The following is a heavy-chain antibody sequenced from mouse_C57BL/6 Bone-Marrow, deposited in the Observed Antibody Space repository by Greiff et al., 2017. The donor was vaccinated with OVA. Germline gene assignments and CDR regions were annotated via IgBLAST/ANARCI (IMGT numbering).Heavy chain of an antibody. CDR3: ARDRSWAMDY. CDR2: IDPSDSET. CDR1: GYTFTSYW. Sequence: VKLQQPGAELVRPGSSVKLSCKASGYTFTSYWMHWVKQRPIQGLEWIGNIDPSDSETHYNQKFKDKATLTVDKSSSTAYMQLSSLTSEDSAVYYCARDRSWAMDYWGQGTSVTVSS. V-gene: IGHV1-52*01. J-gene: IGHJ4*01.